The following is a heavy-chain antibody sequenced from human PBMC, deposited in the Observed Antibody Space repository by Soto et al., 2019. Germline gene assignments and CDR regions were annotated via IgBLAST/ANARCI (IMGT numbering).Heavy chain of an antibody. CDR1: GYSFINDW. CDR2: LDPADSHS. CDR3: AREGYSSGRNFYGMGF. J-gene: IGHJ6*02. Sequence: GESLKISCKTSGYSFINDWISSVCQMPGKGLEWMGRLDPADSHSNYSPSFQGHVTFSADKFTNTAYLQWSSLGASDTAIYYCAREGYSSGRNFYGMGFWHQENRVTVSS. V-gene: IGHV5-10-1*01. D-gene: IGHD1-7*01.